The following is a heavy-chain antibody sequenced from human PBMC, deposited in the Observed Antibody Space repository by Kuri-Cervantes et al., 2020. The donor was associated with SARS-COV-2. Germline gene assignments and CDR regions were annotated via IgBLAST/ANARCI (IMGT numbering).Heavy chain of an antibody. V-gene: IGHV3-21*01. Sequence: GESLKISCAASEFTFSSYDMTWVRQAPGMGLEWVSSISSGSDYIYYADSVKGRFTVSRDNAENSLYLQMNSLGVGDTAVYYCGRHRGYCSGGGCYSTGFSFDYWGPGALVTVSS. J-gene: IGHJ4*02. D-gene: IGHD2-15*01. CDR1: EFTFSSYD. CDR2: ISSGSDYI. CDR3: GRHRGYCSGGGCYSTGFSFDY.